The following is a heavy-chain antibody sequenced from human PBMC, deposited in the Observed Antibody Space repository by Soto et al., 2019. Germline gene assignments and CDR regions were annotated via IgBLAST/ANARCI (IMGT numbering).Heavy chain of an antibody. CDR2: ISAYNGNT. J-gene: IGHJ4*02. CDR1: GYTFSSYF. Sequence: QVQLVQSGAEVKKPGASVKVSCKASGYTFSSYFISWVRQAPGQGLEWMGWISAYNGNTNYAQNLQGRVTMTTDTSTSTADVELRSMRSDDTAVDYCARELPPVDYWGQGTLVTVSS. V-gene: IGHV1-18*01. CDR3: ARELPPVDY.